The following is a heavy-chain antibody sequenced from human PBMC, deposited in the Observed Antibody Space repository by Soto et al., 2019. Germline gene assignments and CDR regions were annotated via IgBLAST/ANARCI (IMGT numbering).Heavy chain of an antibody. D-gene: IGHD5-18*01. CDR2: IYPGDSDT. CDR3: ARPEGGYSYGFADV. CDR1: GYKVSTWHNFTSYW. J-gene: IGHJ6*02. V-gene: IGHV5-51*01. Sequence: GESLKISCMGSGYKVSTWHNFTSYWIAWVRQMPGEGLEWMGIIYPGDSDTRYSPSFQGQVTISADKSISTAYLQWSSLKASDTALFYCARPEGGYSYGFADVWGQGTRVTVSS.